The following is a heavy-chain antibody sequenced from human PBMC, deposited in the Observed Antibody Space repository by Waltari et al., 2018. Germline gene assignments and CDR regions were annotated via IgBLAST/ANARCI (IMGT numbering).Heavy chain of an antibody. CDR3: ARTRTRYYNWFDP. D-gene: IGHD3-9*01. V-gene: IGHV1-8*02. Sequence: QVQLVQSGAEVKKPGASVKVSCMASGSPFTSYDFNWVRRATGQGLEWMGWMNPNSGKTGDAQKFQGRVTITRNTSISTAYMELSSLRSEDTAVYYCARTRTRYYNWFDPWGQVTLVTVSS. J-gene: IGHJ5*02. CDR2: MNPNSGKT. CDR1: GSPFTSYD.